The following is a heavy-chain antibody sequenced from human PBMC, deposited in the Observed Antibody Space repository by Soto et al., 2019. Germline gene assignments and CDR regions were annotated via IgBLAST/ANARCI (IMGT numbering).Heavy chain of an antibody. D-gene: IGHD6-6*01. CDR2: IIPIFGTA. J-gene: IGHJ6*02. V-gene: IGHV1-69*12. Sequence: QVQLVQSGAEVKKPGSSVKVSCKASGGTFSSYAISWVRQAPGQGLEWMGGIIPIFGTANYAQKFQGRVTITADESTSTAYMELSSLRSEDTAVYYCARDVSGIAARPSLDYYYYGMDVWGQGTTVTVSS. CDR1: GGTFSSYA. CDR3: ARDVSGIAARPSLDYYYYGMDV.